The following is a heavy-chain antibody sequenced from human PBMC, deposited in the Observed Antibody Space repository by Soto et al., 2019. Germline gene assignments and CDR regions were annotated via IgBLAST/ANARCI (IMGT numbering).Heavy chain of an antibody. Sequence: QVKLVQSGAEVKKPGASVKVSWKASGYTFTSYGISWVRQAPGRGLEWMGWISAYNGNTNYAQKLQGRVTMTTDTSTSTAYMELRSLRSDDTDVYYCATVLLWLGEPGYMDVWGQGTTVTVSS. D-gene: IGHD3-10*01. CDR2: ISAYNGNT. J-gene: IGHJ6*03. V-gene: IGHV1-18*01. CDR1: GYTFTSYG. CDR3: ATVLLWLGEPGYMDV.